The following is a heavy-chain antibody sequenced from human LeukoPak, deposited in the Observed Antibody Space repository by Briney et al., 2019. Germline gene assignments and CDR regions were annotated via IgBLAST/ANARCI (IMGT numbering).Heavy chain of an antibody. D-gene: IGHD6-6*01. CDR1: GYTFTSYG. Sequence: ASVKVSCKASGYTFTSYGISWVRQAPGQGLEWMGWINPNSGGTNYAQKFQGRVTMTRDTSISTAYMELSRLRSDDTAVYYCARERGIAARRTGMDVWGQGTTVTVSS. V-gene: IGHV1-2*02. J-gene: IGHJ6*02. CDR3: ARERGIAARRTGMDV. CDR2: INPNSGGT.